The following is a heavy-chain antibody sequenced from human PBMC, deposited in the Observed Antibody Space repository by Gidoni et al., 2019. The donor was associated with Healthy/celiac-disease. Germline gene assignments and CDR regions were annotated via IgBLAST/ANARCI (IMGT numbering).Heavy chain of an antibody. J-gene: IGHJ4*02. D-gene: IGHD3-3*01. V-gene: IGHV3-23*01. CDR3: AKAPHFGVVITGTHYPDY. CDR1: GFTFSSYA. CDR2: ISGSGGST. Sequence: EVQLLESGGGLVQPGGSLRLSCAASGFTFSSYAMSWVRQAPGKGLEWVSAISGSGGSTYYADSVKGRFTISRDNSKNTLYLQMNSLRAEDTAVYYCAKAPHFGVVITGTHYPDYWGQGTLVTVSS.